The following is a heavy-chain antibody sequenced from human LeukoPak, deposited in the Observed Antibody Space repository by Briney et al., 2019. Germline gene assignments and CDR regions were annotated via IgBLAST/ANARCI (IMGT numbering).Heavy chain of an antibody. CDR1: GYTFSGTGWY. J-gene: IGHJ4*02. V-gene: IGHV1-2*02. CDR3: ARDGPAQMVDLDY. CDR2: IHPNNGDT. D-gene: IGHD3-10*01. Sequence: ASVKVSCKASGYTFSGTGWYLSWLRQAPGQGLECMGWIHPNNGDTAYAQKFEGRGAMTRDTSISTAYMELRRLRPDDTAVYFCARDGPAQMVDLDYWGQGTLVTVSS.